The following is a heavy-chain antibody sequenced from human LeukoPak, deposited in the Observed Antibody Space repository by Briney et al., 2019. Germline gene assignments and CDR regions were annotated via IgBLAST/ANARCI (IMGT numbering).Heavy chain of an antibody. D-gene: IGHD6-19*01. CDR3: AKGAGSCWYGGFAP. V-gene: IGHV3-23*01. CDR2: IDASGGST. J-gene: IGHJ5*02. CDR1: GFTFSSYA. Sequence: GGSLRLSCAASGFTFSSYAMTWVRQAPGKGLEWVSSIDASGGSTYYADSVKGRFTISRDNSKNTFFLKMNPLRAADTAVDYWAKGAGSCWYGGFAPWGQGTLVTVSS.